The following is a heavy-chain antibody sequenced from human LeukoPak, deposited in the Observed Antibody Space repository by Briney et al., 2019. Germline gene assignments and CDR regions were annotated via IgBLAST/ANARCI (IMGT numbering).Heavy chain of an antibody. V-gene: IGHV1-69*04. Sequence: ASVKVSCKASGGTFSSYAISWVRQAPGQGREWMGRIIPILGIANYAQKFQGRVTITADKSTSTAYMELSSLRSEDTAVYYCARDQDTAMGNWFDPWGQETLVTVSS. CDR1: GGTFSSYA. CDR3: ARDQDTAMGNWFDP. J-gene: IGHJ5*02. CDR2: IIPILGIA. D-gene: IGHD5-18*01.